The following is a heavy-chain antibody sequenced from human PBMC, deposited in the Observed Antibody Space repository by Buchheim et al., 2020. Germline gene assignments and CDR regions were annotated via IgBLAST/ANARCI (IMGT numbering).Heavy chain of an antibody. Sequence: EVQLLESGGGFVMPGGSLRLSCEASGFTFSSYAMSWVRRSPKKGLEWLSVISGDGGSTYYVESVKGRFTISRDNSRSTLYFQMNSLRAEDTAVYYCARDMYYDLSGPTEYWGQGTL. CDR1: GFTFSSYA. J-gene: IGHJ4*02. CDR3: ARDMYYDLSGPTEY. V-gene: IGHV3-23*01. CDR2: ISGDGGST. D-gene: IGHD3-22*01.